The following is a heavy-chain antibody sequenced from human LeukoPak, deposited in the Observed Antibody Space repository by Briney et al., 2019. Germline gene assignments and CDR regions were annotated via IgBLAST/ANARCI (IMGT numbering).Heavy chain of an antibody. Sequence: GGSLRLSCAASGFTFSSYWMHWVRQAPGKGLVWVSRINSDGSSTSYADSVKGRFTISRDNAKNTLYLQMNSLRAEDTAVYYCARSGRDGYWRKAFDIWGQGTMVTVSS. CDR3: ARSGRDGYWRKAFDI. V-gene: IGHV3-74*01. CDR2: INSDGSST. J-gene: IGHJ3*02. D-gene: IGHD5-24*01. CDR1: GFTFSSYW.